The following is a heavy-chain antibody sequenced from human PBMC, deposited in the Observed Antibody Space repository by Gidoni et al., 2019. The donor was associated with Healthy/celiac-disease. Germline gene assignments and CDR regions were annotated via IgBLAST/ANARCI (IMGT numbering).Heavy chain of an antibody. V-gene: IGHV3-30*18. D-gene: IGHD3-22*01. J-gene: IGHJ3*02. CDR2: ISYDGSNK. Sequence: QVQLVESGGGVVQPGRSLRLSCAASGFTFSSYGMHCVRPAPRKGLEWVAVISYDGSNKYYADSVKGRFTISRDNSKNTLYLQMNSLRAEDTAVYYCAKTPAPIYDSSGYYGFLAGPSRAFDIWGQGTMVTVSS. CDR1: GFTFSSYG. CDR3: AKTPAPIYDSSGYYGFLAGPSRAFDI.